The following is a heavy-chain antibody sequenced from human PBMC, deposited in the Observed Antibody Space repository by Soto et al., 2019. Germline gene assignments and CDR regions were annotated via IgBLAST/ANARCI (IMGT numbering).Heavy chain of an antibody. CDR1: GYSFTNND. D-gene: IGHD3-16*01. CDR3: ARMETFGSLNWFDP. V-gene: IGHV1-8*01. Sequence: SVKVSCKASGYSFTNNDVSWVRQATGQGLEWMGWMNPGSGDTGYAQKFQGRVTMTRDISIATAYMELSSLRSDDTAIYYCARMETFGSLNWFDPWGQGTLVTVSS. CDR2: MNPGSGDT. J-gene: IGHJ5*02.